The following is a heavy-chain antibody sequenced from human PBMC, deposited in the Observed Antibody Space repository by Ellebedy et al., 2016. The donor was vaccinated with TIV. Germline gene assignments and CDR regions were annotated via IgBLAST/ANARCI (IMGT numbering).Heavy chain of an antibody. Sequence: GESLKISCAASGFTFGSYWMTLVRQAPGKGLEWVANIKRDGSEKNYVDSVKGRFTISRDNAKNSLYLQMNSLRPEDTAVFYCARGISSPDYWGQGTLVTVSS. V-gene: IGHV3-7*01. CDR2: IKRDGSEK. D-gene: IGHD6-6*01. CDR1: GFTFGSYW. CDR3: ARGISSPDY. J-gene: IGHJ4*02.